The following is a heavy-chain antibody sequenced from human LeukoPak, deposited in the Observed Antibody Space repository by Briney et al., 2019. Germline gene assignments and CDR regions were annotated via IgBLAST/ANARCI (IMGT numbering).Heavy chain of an antibody. CDR3: AKDIISWAAGYSGYDN. CDR2: ISGSGGST. CDR1: GFTFSSYA. V-gene: IGHV3-23*01. Sequence: GGSLRLSCAASGFTFSSYAMSWVCQAPGKGLGWVSAISGSGGSTYNADSVKGRFTISRNNSKNTLYLQKNSLRAEDTAVYYCAKDIISWAAGYSGYDNWGQGTLATVSS. D-gene: IGHD5-12*01. J-gene: IGHJ4*02.